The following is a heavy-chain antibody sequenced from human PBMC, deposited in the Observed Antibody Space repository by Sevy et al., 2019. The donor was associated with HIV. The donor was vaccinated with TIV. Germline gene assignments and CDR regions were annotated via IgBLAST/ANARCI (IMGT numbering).Heavy chain of an antibody. V-gene: IGHV3-23*01. CDR2: ISGSGGST. Sequence: GGSLRLSCAASGFTFSSYAMSWVRQAPGKGLEWVSAISGSGGSTYYADSVKGRFTISRDNSKNTLDLQMNSLRAEDTAVYYCAKGVYCSGGSCYLAAFDIWGQGTMVTVSS. J-gene: IGHJ3*02. CDR3: AKGVYCSGGSCYLAAFDI. CDR1: GFTFSSYA. D-gene: IGHD2-15*01.